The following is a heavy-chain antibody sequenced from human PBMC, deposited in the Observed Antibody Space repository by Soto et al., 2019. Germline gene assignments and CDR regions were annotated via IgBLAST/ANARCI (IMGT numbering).Heavy chain of an antibody. D-gene: IGHD2-2*01. CDR1: GFTFSRYS. CDR3: ATDSNLYCSGTDCYVY. Sequence: PGGSRRLSCAASGFTFSRYSMTWVRQAPGKGRGGVASIDIYSTFIYYAPSVKDRSTISRDNARNSLSLQMISLRPEDTAVYYWATDSNLYCSGTDCYVYWGRGSLATVSS. CDR2: IDIYSTFI. V-gene: IGHV3-21*01. J-gene: IGHJ4*02.